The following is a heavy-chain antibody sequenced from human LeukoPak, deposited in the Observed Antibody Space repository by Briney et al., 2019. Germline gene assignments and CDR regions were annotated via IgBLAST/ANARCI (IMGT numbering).Heavy chain of an antibody. V-gene: IGHV3-33*01. Sequence: PGTSLRLSCATSGFTFRSHAMHWVRQSPGKGLEWVAQIWYDGSNKYYADSVKGRFSVSRDNAKNSLYLQMNSLRAEDTAVYYCARDLRIRYCSGGSCQGYWGQGTLVTVSS. CDR3: ARDLRIRYCSGGSCQGY. CDR2: IWYDGSNK. J-gene: IGHJ4*02. D-gene: IGHD2-15*01. CDR1: GFTFRSHA.